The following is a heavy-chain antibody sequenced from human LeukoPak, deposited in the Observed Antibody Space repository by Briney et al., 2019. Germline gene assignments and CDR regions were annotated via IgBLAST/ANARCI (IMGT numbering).Heavy chain of an antibody. CDR3: ARERWLQSFDY. V-gene: IGHV4-4*07. Sequence: PSETLSLTCTVSGGSISSYYWSWIRQPAGKGLEWIGRIYTSGSTNYNPSLKGRVTMSVDTSKNHFSLKLSSVTAADTAVYYCARERWLQSFDYWGQGTLVTVSS. J-gene: IGHJ4*02. CDR2: IYTSGST. D-gene: IGHD5-24*01. CDR1: GGSISSYY.